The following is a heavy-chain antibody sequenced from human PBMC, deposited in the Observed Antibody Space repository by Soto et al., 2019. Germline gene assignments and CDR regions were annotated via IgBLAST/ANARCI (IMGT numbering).Heavy chain of an antibody. V-gene: IGHV1-8*01. CDR2: MNPNSGNT. CDR3: ARVRRTSCYCFDY. Sequence: ASVKVSCKASGYTFTSYDINWVRQATGQGLEWMGWMNPNSGNTGYAQKFQGRVTMTRNTSISTAYMELSSLRSEDTAVYYCARVRRTSCYCFDYWGQGTLVTVSS. J-gene: IGHJ4*02. D-gene: IGHD2-2*01. CDR1: GYTFTSYD.